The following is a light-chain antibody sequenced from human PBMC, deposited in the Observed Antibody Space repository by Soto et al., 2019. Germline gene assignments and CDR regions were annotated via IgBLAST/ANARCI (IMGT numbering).Light chain of an antibody. V-gene: IGKV3-15*01. Sequence: EMVMTQSPATLSVSPGERATLSCRASQNVNSNLAWYQQKPGQAPRLLIYGASTRATGIPARFSGSGSGTDFTLTISDVQPEDFAVYYCQQYDNWPITFGQGTRLEIK. CDR1: QNVNSN. CDR2: GAS. J-gene: IGKJ5*01. CDR3: QQYDNWPIT.